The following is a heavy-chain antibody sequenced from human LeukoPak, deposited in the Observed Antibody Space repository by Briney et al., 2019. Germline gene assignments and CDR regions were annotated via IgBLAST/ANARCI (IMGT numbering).Heavy chain of an antibody. J-gene: IGHJ4*02. CDR2: ISYTGTYI. Sequence: PGGSLRLSCAASAFSLNAYNMNWVRQAPGKGLEWVSSISYTGTYIYYADSVKGRFTISRDNAQNSLYLQMNSLRAENTAIYYCVRDRGTYRPIDYWGQGTLVTVSS. CDR1: AFSLNAYN. CDR3: VRDRGTYRPIDY. V-gene: IGHV3-21*04. D-gene: IGHD1-26*01.